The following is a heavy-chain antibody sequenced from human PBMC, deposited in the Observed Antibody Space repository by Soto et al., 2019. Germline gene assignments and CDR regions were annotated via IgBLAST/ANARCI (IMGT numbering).Heavy chain of an antibody. Sequence: QVQLVESGGGVVQPGRSLRLSCAASGFTFSSYGMHWVRQAPGKGLEWVAVISYDGSNKYYADSVKGRFTISRDNSKNTLYLQMNSLRAEDTAVYYCAKIIGADSGSRYGMDVWGQGTTVTVSS. CDR2: ISYDGSNK. J-gene: IGHJ6*02. V-gene: IGHV3-30*18. CDR3: AKIIGADSGSRYGMDV. D-gene: IGHD1-26*01. CDR1: GFTFSSYG.